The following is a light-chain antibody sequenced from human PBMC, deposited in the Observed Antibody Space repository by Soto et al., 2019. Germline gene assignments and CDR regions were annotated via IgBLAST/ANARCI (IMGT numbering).Light chain of an antibody. V-gene: IGKV1-9*01. CDR2: AAS. Sequence: DIQLTQSPIFLSASVGDRVTITCRASQGIGSYLVWYQQKAGTAPKSLLYAASTLQTGVPSRFSGSGSGTEFTLTISSLQPEDSATYYCRQPNSFPLTFGQGTRLDIK. CDR3: RQPNSFPLT. J-gene: IGKJ5*01. CDR1: QGIGSY.